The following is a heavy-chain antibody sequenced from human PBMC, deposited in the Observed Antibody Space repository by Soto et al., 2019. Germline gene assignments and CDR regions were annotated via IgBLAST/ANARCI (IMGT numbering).Heavy chain of an antibody. J-gene: IGHJ4*02. D-gene: IGHD3-9*01. Sequence: GXSLRLSCAASGFTFSSYALHWFRQAPVKGLEWVAVISYDGSNKYYADSVKGRFTISRDNSKNTLYLQMNSLRAEDTSVYYCARDHYDILTGYYRFDYWGQGTLVSVSS. CDR2: ISYDGSNK. CDR3: ARDHYDILTGYYRFDY. V-gene: IGHV3-30-3*01. CDR1: GFTFSSYA.